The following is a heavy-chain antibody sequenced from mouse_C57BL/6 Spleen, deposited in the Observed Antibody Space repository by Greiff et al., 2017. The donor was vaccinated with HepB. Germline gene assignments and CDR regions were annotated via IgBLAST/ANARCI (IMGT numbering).Heavy chain of an antibody. D-gene: IGHD1-1*01. Sequence: EVQLVESGGGLVKPGGSLKLSCAASGFTFSSYAMSWVRQTPEKRLEWVATISDGGSYTYYPDNVKGRFTISRDNAKNNLYLQMSHLKSEDTARYYCARAITTVGGYFYVWGSGTTV. CDR3: ARAITTVGGYFYV. J-gene: IGHJ1*01. CDR1: GFTFSSYA. V-gene: IGHV5-4*01. CDR2: ISDGGSYT.